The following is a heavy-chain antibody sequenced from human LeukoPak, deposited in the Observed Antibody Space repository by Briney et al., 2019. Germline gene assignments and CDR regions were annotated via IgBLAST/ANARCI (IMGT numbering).Heavy chain of an antibody. CDR3: ARDVAAPGGVYFDY. CDR1: GFTVSSNS. Sequence: GGSLRLSCAASGFTVSSNSMSWVRQAPGKGLVWVSVLYTGGTTYYADSVKGRFTISRDNSKNTLYLQMNSLRAEDTAVYYCARDVAAPGGVYFDYWGQGTLVTVSS. J-gene: IGHJ4*02. V-gene: IGHV3-66*01. CDR2: LYTGGTT. D-gene: IGHD3-16*01.